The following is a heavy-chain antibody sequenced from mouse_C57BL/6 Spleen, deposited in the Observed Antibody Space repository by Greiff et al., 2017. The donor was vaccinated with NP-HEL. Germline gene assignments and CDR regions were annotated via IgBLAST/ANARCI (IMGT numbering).Heavy chain of an antibody. CDR3: ARGIYYDYLYAMDY. J-gene: IGHJ4*01. CDR2: INTNNGGT. V-gene: IGHV1-22*01. D-gene: IGHD2-4*01. Sequence: EVQLQQSGPELVKPGASVKMSCKASGYTFTDYNMHWVKQSHGKSLEWIGYINTNNGGTSYNQKFKGKATLTVNKSSSTAYMELRSLTSEDSAVYYCARGIYYDYLYAMDYWGQGTSVTVSS. CDR1: GYTFTDYN.